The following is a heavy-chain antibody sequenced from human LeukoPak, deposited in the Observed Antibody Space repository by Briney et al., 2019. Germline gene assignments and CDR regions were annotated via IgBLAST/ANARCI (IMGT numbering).Heavy chain of an antibody. CDR2: ISGSSHYT. V-gene: IGHV3-11*06. CDR3: ARVTLYGESALDY. CDR1: GFTFSSYA. J-gene: IGHJ4*02. D-gene: IGHD4-17*01. Sequence: GGSLRLSCAVSGFTFSSYAMSWIRQAPGKGLEWVSYISGSSHYTNTADSVKGRFTISRDNAKNSLYLQMNSLRTEDTAVYYCARVTLYGESALDYWGQGTLVTVSS.